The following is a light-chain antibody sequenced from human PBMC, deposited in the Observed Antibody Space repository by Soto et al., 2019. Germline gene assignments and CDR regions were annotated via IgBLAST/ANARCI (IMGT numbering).Light chain of an antibody. V-gene: IGLV1-40*01. CDR1: SAKIGAAYN. J-gene: IGLJ1*01. CDR2: GNN. Sequence: QSVLTQPPSVSGSPGQRVTISCTWSSAKIGAAYNVDWYQQLPGTAPKLLIYGNNNRPSGVPARFSGSKSGTSASLAIAGLQAEDEGDYYCQSYDSSLSGYVFGTGTKVTV. CDR3: QSYDSSLSGYV.